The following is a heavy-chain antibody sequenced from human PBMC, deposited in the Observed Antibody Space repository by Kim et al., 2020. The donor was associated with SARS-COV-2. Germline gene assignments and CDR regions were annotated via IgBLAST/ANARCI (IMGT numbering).Heavy chain of an antibody. CDR3: ARSSLGQQLALSEYYYYYYGMDV. J-gene: IGHJ6*02. D-gene: IGHD6-13*01. V-gene: IGHV1-2*02. CDR2: INPNSGGT. Sequence: ASVKVSCKASGYNFTGYYMHWVRQAPGQGLEWMGWINPNSGGTNYAQKFQGRVTMTRDTSISTAYMELSRLRSDDTAVYYCARSSLGQQLALSEYYYYYYGMDVWGQGTTVTVSS. CDR1: GYNFTGYY.